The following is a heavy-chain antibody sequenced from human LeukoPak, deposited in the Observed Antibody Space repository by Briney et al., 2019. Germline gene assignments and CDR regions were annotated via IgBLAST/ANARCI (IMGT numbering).Heavy chain of an antibody. CDR2: ISGSGGST. J-gene: IGHJ4*02. CDR3: AKGTVSADIVVVPAAINIDY. CDR1: GFTFSSYA. V-gene: IGHV3-23*01. Sequence: GGSLRLSCAASGFTFSSYAMSWVRQAPGKGLEWVSAISGSGGSTYYADSVKGRFTISRDNSKNTLYLQMNSLRAEDTAVYYCAKGTVSADIVVVPAAINIDYWGQGTLVTLSS. D-gene: IGHD2-2*02.